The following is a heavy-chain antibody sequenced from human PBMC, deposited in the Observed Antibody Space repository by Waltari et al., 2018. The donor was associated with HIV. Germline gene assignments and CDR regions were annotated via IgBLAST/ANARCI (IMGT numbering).Heavy chain of an antibody. CDR2: IYYSGIT. D-gene: IGHD4-17*01. CDR1: GGSISSSSYY. CDR3: ARVTMTSGLDH. Sequence: QLQLQESGPGLVKPSETLSLTCTVSGGSISSSSYYWGWIRQPPGKGLEWIASIYYSGITYYNPSVKSRVTMSLDTSKNQFSLKVSSVTAADTAVYYCARVTMTSGLDHWGQGTLVTVSS. J-gene: IGHJ4*02. V-gene: IGHV4-39*07.